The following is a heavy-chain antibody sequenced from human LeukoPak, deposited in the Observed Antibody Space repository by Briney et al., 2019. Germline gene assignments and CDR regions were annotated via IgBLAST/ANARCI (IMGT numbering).Heavy chain of an antibody. D-gene: IGHD3-9*01. J-gene: IGHJ3*02. V-gene: IGHV4-61*02. CDR3: ARESLGGLRYFDWSTPGDDAFDI. CDR2: IYTSGST. CDR1: GGSISSGSYY. Sequence: MASETLSLTCTVSGGSISSGSYYWSWIRQPAGKGLEWIGRIYTSGSTNYNPSLKSRVTISVDTSKNQFSLKLSSVTAADTAVYYCARESLGGLRYFDWSTPGDDAFDIWGQGTMVTVSS.